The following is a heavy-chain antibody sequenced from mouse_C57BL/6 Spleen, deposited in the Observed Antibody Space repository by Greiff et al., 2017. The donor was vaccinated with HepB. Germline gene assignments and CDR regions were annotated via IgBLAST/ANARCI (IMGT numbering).Heavy chain of an antibody. CDR2: INPNNGGT. D-gene: IGHD2-3*01. V-gene: IGHV1-22*01. Sequence: VQLQQSGPELVKPGASVKMSCKASGYTFTDYNMHWVKQSHGKSLEWIGYINPNNGGTSYNQKFKGKATLTVNKSSSTAYMELRSLTSEDSAVYYCARGDGYYYDAMDYWGQGTSVTVSS. J-gene: IGHJ4*01. CDR3: ARGDGYYYDAMDY. CDR1: GYTFTDYN.